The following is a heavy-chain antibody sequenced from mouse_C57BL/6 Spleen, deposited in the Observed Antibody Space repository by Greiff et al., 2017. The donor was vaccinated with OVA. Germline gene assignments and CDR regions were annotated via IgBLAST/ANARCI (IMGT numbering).Heavy chain of an antibody. CDR3: ARHPEERVITTVVAPFDY. V-gene: IGHV1-62-2*01. Sequence: QVQLQQSGAELVKPGASVKLSCKASGYTFTEYTIHWVKQRSGPGLAWIGWFYPGSGSIKYNEKFKDKATLTADKSSSTVYMELSRLTSEDSAVYFCARHPEERVITTVVAPFDYWDQGTTLTVSS. J-gene: IGHJ2*01. CDR1: GYTFTEYT. CDR2: FYPGSGSI. D-gene: IGHD1-1*01.